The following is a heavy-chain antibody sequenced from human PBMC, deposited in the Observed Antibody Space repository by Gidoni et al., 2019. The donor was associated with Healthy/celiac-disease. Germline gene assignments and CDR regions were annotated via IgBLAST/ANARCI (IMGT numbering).Heavy chain of an antibody. D-gene: IGHD3-22*01. CDR2: INSDGSST. CDR1: GFTFSSYW. J-gene: IGHJ6*02. CDR3: ARSSTWDDSSGYYYLAVGYYYYGMDV. V-gene: IGHV3-74*01. Sequence: EVQLVESGGGLVQPGGSLRLSCAASGFTFSSYWMHWVRQAPGKGLGWVSRINSDGSSTSYADSVKGRFTISRDNAKNTLYLQMNSLRAEDTAVYYCARSSTWDDSSGYYYLAVGYYYYGMDVWGQGTTVTVSS.